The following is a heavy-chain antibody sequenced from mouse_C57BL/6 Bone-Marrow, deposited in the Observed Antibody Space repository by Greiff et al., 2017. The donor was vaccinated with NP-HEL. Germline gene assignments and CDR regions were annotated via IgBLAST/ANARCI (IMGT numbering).Heavy chain of an antibody. J-gene: IGHJ4*01. D-gene: IGHD1-1*01. CDR3: ARACTTVVAPAMDY. CDR2: IYPRSGNT. V-gene: IGHV1-81*01. Sequence: QVQLQQSGAELARPGASVKLSCKASGYTFTSYGISWVKQRTGQGLEWIGEIYPRSGNTYYNEKFKGKATLTADKSSSTAYMELRSLTSEDSAVYFCARACTTVVAPAMDYWGQGTSVTVSS. CDR1: GYTFTSYG.